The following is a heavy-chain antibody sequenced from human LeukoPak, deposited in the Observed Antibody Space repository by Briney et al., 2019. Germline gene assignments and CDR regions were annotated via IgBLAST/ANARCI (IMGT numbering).Heavy chain of an antibody. J-gene: IGHJ4*02. CDR3: ARDKEVAVAGQYYFDY. V-gene: IGHV3-33*01. Sequence: PGRSLRLSCAASGFTFSSYGMHWVRQAPGKGLEWVAIIWYDGSNKYYADSVKGRFTISRDNSKNTLYLQMNSLRAEDTAVYYCARDKEVAVAGQYYFDYWGQGTLVTVSS. D-gene: IGHD6-19*01. CDR2: IWYDGSNK. CDR1: GFTFSSYG.